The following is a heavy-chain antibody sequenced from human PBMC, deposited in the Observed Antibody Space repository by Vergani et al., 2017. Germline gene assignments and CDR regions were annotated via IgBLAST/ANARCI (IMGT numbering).Heavy chain of an antibody. V-gene: IGHV1-18*01. J-gene: IGHJ3*02. CDR3: ARVSPSSGSSGYDDAFDI. D-gene: IGHD3-22*01. Sequence: QVQLVQSGAEVKKPGASVKVSCKASGYTFTSYGISWVRQAPGQGLEWMGWISAYNGNTNYAQKLQGRVTMTTDTSTSTAYMELSSLRSEDTAVYYCARVSPSSGSSGYDDAFDIWGQGTMVTVSS. CDR1: GYTFTSYG. CDR2: ISAYNGNT.